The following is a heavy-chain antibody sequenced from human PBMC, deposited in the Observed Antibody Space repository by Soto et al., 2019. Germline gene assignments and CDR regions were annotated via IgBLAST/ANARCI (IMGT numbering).Heavy chain of an antibody. CDR3: ARDRRRDATLRDNWFDP. V-gene: IGHV1-69*01. Sequence: QVQLVQSGAEVKKPGSSVKVSCKASGGTFSSYAISWVRQAPGQGLEWMGGIIPIFDTANYAQKFQGRVTITADESTSTAYMELSSLRSEDTAVYYCARDRRRDATLRDNWFDPWGQGTLVTVSS. CDR2: IIPIFDTA. CDR1: GGTFSSYA. D-gene: IGHD3-10*01. J-gene: IGHJ5*02.